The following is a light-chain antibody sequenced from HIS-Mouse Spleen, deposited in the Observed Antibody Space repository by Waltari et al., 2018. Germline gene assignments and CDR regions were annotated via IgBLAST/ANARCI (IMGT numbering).Light chain of an antibody. Sequence: QSALTQPPSASGSPGQSVPISCTGTSRSVGGYNSVSWYQQHPGKAPKLMIYEVSKRPSGVPDRFSGSKSGNTASLTVSGLQAEDEADYYCSSYAGSNNFVVFGGGTKLTVL. V-gene: IGLV2-8*01. CDR1: SRSVGGYNS. J-gene: IGLJ2*01. CDR2: EVS. CDR3: SSYAGSNNFVV.